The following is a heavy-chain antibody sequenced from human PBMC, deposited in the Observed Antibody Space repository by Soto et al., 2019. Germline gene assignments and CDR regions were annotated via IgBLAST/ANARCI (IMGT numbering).Heavy chain of an antibody. CDR1: GFPFSSYA. Sequence: SLRLSCAASGFPFSSYAMSWVRQAPGKGLEWVSAISGSGGSTYYADSVKGRFTISRDNSKNTLYLQMNSLRAEDTAVYYCAKVSAMVNPSMDYWGQGTLVTVSS. V-gene: IGHV3-23*01. CDR3: AKVSAMVNPSMDY. D-gene: IGHD5-18*01. J-gene: IGHJ4*02. CDR2: ISGSGGST.